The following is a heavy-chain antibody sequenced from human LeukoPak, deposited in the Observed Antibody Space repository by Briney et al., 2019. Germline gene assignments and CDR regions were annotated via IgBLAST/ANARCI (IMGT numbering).Heavy chain of an antibody. J-gene: IGHJ4*02. CDR1: GYTFTSYA. D-gene: IGHD3-16*02. V-gene: IGHV7-4-1*02. CDR3: ARGGYVWGSYRYPFDY. Sequence: ASVKVSCKASGYTFTSYAMNWVRQAPGQGLEWMGWINTNTGNPTYAQGFTGRFVFSLDTSVSTAYLQISSLKAEDTAVYYCARGGYVWGSYRYPFDYWGQGTLVTVSS. CDR2: INTNTGNP.